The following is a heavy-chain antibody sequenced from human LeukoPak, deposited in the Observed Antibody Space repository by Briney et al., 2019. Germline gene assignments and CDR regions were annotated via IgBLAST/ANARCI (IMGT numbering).Heavy chain of an antibody. V-gene: IGHV4-30-4*01. CDR2: IYYSGST. Sequence: SETLSLTCTVSGGSISSGDYYWSWIRQPPGKGLEWIGYIYYSGSTYYNPSLKSRVTISVDTSKNQFSLKLSSVTAADTAVYYCARGTEWLRARFDYWGQGTLVTVSS. CDR3: ARGTEWLRARFDY. CDR1: GGSISSGDYY. D-gene: IGHD5-12*01. J-gene: IGHJ4*02.